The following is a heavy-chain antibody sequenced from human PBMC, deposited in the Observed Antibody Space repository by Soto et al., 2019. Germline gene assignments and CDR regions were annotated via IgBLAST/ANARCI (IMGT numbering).Heavy chain of an antibody. D-gene: IGHD3-22*01. V-gene: IGHV1-18*01. CDR1: GYTFMTYG. CDR2: ISTYNGNT. J-gene: IGHJ4*02. Sequence: QVQLVQSGAEVKKPGASVKVSCKASGYTFMTYGVSWVRQVPGQGLDWLGWISTYNGNTRYAERLQGRVTMTTDTTTNTAYMELRNLRSDDTAVYYCARGPTDYYDNSANYFLDYWGQGTLVTVSS. CDR3: ARGPTDYYDNSANYFLDY.